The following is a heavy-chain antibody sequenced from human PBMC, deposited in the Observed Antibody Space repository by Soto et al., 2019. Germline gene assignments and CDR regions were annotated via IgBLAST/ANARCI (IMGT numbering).Heavy chain of an antibody. Sequence: GWSLRLSCAASGFTFSDYYMSWIRQAPGKGLEWVSYISSSSSYTNYADSVKGRFTISRDNAKNSLYLQMNSLRAEDTAVYYCARVYCSGGSCYHGLDYWGQGTLVTVSS. V-gene: IGHV3-11*05. J-gene: IGHJ4*02. CDR2: ISSSSSYT. CDR1: GFTFSDYY. D-gene: IGHD2-15*01. CDR3: ARVYCSGGSCYHGLDY.